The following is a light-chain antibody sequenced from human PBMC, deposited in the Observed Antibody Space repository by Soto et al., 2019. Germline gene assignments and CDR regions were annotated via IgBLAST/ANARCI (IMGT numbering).Light chain of an antibody. CDR3: QQYNSYSYT. CDR2: DAS. Sequence: DIQMTQSPSTLSASVGDRVTITCRASQSISSWLAWYQQKPGKAPKLLLYDASSLESGVPSRFSGSGSGTEFTLTISSLQPDDFPTYYCQQYNSYSYTFGQGTKLEIK. V-gene: IGKV1-5*01. CDR1: QSISSW. J-gene: IGKJ2*01.